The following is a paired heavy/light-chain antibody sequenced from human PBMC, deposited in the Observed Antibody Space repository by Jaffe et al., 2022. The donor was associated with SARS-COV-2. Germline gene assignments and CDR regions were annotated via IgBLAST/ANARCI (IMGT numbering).Light chain of an antibody. V-gene: IGLV2-8*01. CDR2: EVN. Sequence: QSALTQPPSASGSPGQSVTVSCTGTSSDVGGYNYVSWYQQHPGKAPKLMIYEVNKRPSGVPDRFSGSKSGNTASLTVSGLQAEDEADYYCSSYAGLNGVFGTGTKVTVL. CDR1: SSDVGGYNY. CDR3: SSYAGLNGV. J-gene: IGLJ1*01.
Heavy chain of an antibody. Sequence: QVQLVESGGGVVQPGTSLRLSCAASGFTFSSHGFHWVRQAPGKGLEWVAGIHYDGSKKAYADSVKGRFTISRDDSKNTLYLQMNSLRAEDTAVYYCARDWSYYSMDVWGQGTTVTVSS. CDR2: IHYDGSKK. J-gene: IGHJ6*02. V-gene: IGHV3-33*01. CDR1: GFTFSSHG. CDR3: ARDWSYYSMDV. D-gene: IGHD3-10*01.